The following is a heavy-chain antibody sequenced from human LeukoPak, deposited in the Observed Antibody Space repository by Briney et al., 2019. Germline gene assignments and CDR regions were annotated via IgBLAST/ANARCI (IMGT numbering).Heavy chain of an antibody. CDR3: ARGVAAAGTWWFDP. J-gene: IGHJ5*02. D-gene: IGHD6-13*01. CDR2: IYYSGST. CDR1: GGSISSGDYY. Sequence: SETLSLTCTVSGGSISSGDYYWSWTRQPPGKGLEWIGYIYYSGSTYYNPSLKSRVTISVDTSKNQFSLKLSSVTAADTAVYYCARGVAAAGTWWFDPWGQGTLVTVSS. V-gene: IGHV4-30-4*01.